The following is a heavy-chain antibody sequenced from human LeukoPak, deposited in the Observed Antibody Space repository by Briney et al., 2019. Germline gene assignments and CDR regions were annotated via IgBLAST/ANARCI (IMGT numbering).Heavy chain of an antibody. V-gene: IGHV3-21*01. CDR2: ISSSSSYI. Sequence: PGGSLRLSCAASGFTFSSYTMNWVRQAPGKGLEWVSSISSSSSYIYYADSVKGRFTISRDNAKNSLYLQMNSLRAEDTAVYYCARARRYSSSSATGYYYYYMDVWGKGTTVTASS. J-gene: IGHJ6*03. CDR3: ARARRYSSSSATGYYYYYMDV. CDR1: GFTFSSYT. D-gene: IGHD6-6*01.